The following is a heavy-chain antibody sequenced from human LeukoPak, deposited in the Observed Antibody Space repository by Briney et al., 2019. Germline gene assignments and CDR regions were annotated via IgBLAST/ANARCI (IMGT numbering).Heavy chain of an antibody. D-gene: IGHD1-26*01. CDR3: VKERSGGFFDY. J-gene: IGHJ4*02. CDR1: GFTFSSYA. V-gene: IGHV3-64D*09. Sequence: GGSLRLSCSASGFTFSSYAMHWVRQAPGKGLEYVSAISSSGGSTYYADLVKGRFTIPRDNSKNTLFLQMSSLRPEDTAVYFCVKERSGGFFDYWGQGTLVTVSS. CDR2: ISSSGGST.